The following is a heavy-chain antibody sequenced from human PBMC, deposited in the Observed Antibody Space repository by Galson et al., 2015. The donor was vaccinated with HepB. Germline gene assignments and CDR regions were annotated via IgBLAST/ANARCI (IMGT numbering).Heavy chain of an antibody. D-gene: IGHD1-26*01. V-gene: IGHV1-69*13. CDR3: ARDRGWELLSLDY. CDR2: IIPIFGTA. CDR1: GGTFSSYA. J-gene: IGHJ4*02. Sequence: SVKVSCKASGGTFSSYAISWVRQAPGQGLEWMGGIIPIFGTANYAQKFQGRVTITADESTSTAYMELSSLRSEDTAVYYCARDRGWELLSLDYWGQGTLVTVSS.